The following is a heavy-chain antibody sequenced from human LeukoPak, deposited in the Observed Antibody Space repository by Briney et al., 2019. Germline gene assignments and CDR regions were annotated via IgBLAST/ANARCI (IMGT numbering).Heavy chain of an antibody. J-gene: IGHJ1*01. CDR3: AKEPYSSSSGEYFQH. CDR1: GFTFGSYG. V-gene: IGHV3-30*18. D-gene: IGHD6-6*01. Sequence: PGGSLRLSCAASGFTFGSYGMHWVRQAPGKGLEWVAVISYDGSNKYYADSVKGRFTISRDTSKNTLYLEMNSLRAEDTAVYYCAKEPYSSSSGEYFQHWGQGTLVTVSS. CDR2: ISYDGSNK.